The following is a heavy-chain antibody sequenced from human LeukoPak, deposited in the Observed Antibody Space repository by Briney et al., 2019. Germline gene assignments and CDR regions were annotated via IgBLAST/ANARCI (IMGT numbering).Heavy chain of an antibody. Sequence: HSGGPLRLSCAASGFTFSSFAMSWVRQAPGKGLEWVSGISASGGGTYYADSVKGRFTISRDNSKNTVSLQMNSLRAEDTAVYYCAKSSSGWWSFDYWGQGTLVTVSS. J-gene: IGHJ4*02. D-gene: IGHD6-19*01. CDR3: AKSSSGWWSFDY. V-gene: IGHV3-23*01. CDR1: GFTFSSFA. CDR2: ISASGGGT.